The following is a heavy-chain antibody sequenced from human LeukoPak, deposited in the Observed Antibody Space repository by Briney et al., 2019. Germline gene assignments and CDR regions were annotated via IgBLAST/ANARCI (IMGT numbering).Heavy chain of an antibody. CDR1: GYSISSGYY. D-gene: IGHD2-2*01. V-gene: IGHV4-38-2*01. J-gene: IGHJ5*02. Sequence: SETLSLTCAVSGYSISSGYYWGWIRQPPGKGLEWIGSIYHSGSTYYNPSLKSRVTISVDTSKNQFSLKLSSVTAADTAVYYCARGCLVVVPATPATKIWFDPWGQGTLVTVSS. CDR2: IYHSGST. CDR3: ARGCLVVVPATPATKIWFDP.